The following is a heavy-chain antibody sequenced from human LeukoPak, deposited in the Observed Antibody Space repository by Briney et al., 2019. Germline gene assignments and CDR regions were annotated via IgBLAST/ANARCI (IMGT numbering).Heavy chain of an antibody. CDR2: ISGSGGST. CDR1: GFTFSTYG. Sequence: GGSLRLSCVASGFTFSTYGMSWVRQAPGKGLEWVSAISGSGGSTYYADSVKGRFTISRDNSKNTLYLQMNSLGPEDTAMYYCAKVRVVFNWNYAYYFDYWGQGTLVTVSS. CDR3: AKVRVVFNWNYAYYFDY. J-gene: IGHJ4*02. V-gene: IGHV3-23*01. D-gene: IGHD1-7*01.